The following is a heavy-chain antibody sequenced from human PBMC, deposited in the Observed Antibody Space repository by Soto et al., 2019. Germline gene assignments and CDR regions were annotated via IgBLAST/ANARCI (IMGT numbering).Heavy chain of an antibody. D-gene: IGHD6-13*01. J-gene: IGHJ4*02. Sequence: GGSLRLSCAASGFTFDDYAMHWVRQAPGKGLEWVSGISWNSGSIGYADSVKGRFTISRDNAKNSLYLQMNSLRAEDTALYYCAKDISGWYSSSWPDYWGQGTLVTVSS. V-gene: IGHV3-9*01. CDR1: GFTFDDYA. CDR3: AKDISGWYSSSWPDY. CDR2: ISWNSGSI.